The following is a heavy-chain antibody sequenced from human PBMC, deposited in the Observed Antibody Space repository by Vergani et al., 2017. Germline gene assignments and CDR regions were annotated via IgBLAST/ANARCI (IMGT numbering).Heavy chain of an antibody. V-gene: IGHV3-74*01. Sequence: EVQLVESGGGLVQPGGSLRLSCAASGFTFSSYWMHWVRQAPGKGLVWVSRINSDGSSTSYADSVKGRFTISRDNAKNTLYLQMNSLRAEDTAVYYCARDPDYGGNPNYHDYWGQGTLVTVSS. CDR2: INSDGSST. J-gene: IGHJ4*02. CDR3: ARDPDYGGNPNYHDY. CDR1: GFTFSSYW. D-gene: IGHD4-23*01.